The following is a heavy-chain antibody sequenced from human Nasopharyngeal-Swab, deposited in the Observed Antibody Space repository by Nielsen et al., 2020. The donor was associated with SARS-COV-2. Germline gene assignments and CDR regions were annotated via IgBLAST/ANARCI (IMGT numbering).Heavy chain of an antibody. V-gene: IGHV4-39*01. CDR3: ARHSSGWSFDY. Sequence: SETLSLTCTVSGGSISSSSYYWVWIRQPPGKGLEWIGSIYYSGNTYFNPSLKSRVTMSVDTSKHQFSLNLSSVTAADTALYYCARHSSGWSFDYWDHGTLVTVSS. CDR2: IYYSGNT. CDR1: GGSISSSSYY. D-gene: IGHD6-19*01. J-gene: IGHJ4*01.